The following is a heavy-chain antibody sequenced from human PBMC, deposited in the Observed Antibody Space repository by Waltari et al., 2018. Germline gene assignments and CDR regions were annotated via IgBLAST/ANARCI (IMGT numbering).Heavy chain of an antibody. CDR2: IGGIGDTI. CDR1: GFTFSTYA. D-gene: IGHD4-17*01. J-gene: IGHJ4*02. V-gene: IGHV3-23*01. CDR3: ARLTTSVGLF. Sequence: EVQLLESGGGLVQPGGSLRLSCAASGFTFSTYAMTWVRQAPGKGLGWVSAIGGIGDTIYTADSVKGRFTISRDNSKNTLYLQMNSLRAEDTAVYHCARLTTSVGLFWGQGTLVTVSS.